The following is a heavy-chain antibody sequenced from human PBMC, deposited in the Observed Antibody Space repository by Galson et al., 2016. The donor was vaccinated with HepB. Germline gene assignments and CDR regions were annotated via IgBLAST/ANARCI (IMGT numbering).Heavy chain of an antibody. CDR2: MNPSSGNT. D-gene: IGHD3-10*01. Sequence: RQASGQGLECMGWMNPSSGNTGYAQNFQGRVSMTSDASISTAYMELSGLRSEDTAVYYCARTMVRGVPGFDIWGQGTMVAVSS. CDR3: ARTMVRGVPGFDI. V-gene: IGHV1-8*01. J-gene: IGHJ3*02.